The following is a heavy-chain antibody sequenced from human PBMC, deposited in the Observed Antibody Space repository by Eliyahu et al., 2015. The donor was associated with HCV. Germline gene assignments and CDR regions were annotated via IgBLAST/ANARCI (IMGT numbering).Heavy chain of an antibody. CDR2: IYYTGGT. J-gene: IGHJ4*02. V-gene: IGHV4-39*01. CDR1: GGSXSSSRSY. D-gene: IGHD3-9*01. CDR3: VRHDWPAPPSDY. Sequence: QLQLQESGPGLVKPSETLSLTCTVSGGSXSSSRSYWGWIRQPPGKGLEWIGSIYYTGGTDYNPSLKSRVTMSIDTSQNQFSLKLSSVTAADTAVYYCVRHDWPAPPSDYWGQGTLVTVSS.